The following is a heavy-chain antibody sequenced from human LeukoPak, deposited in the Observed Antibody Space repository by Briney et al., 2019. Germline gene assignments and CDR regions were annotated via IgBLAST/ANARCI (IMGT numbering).Heavy chain of an antibody. J-gene: IGHJ3*02. CDR3: ARRLVYSGSHRDAFDI. CDR1: GGSISSYY. V-gene: IGHV4-59*01. Sequence: PSETLSLTCNVSGGSISSYYWSWIWQPPGKGLEWIGYIYYSGSTNYNPSLRSRVTISVDTSKNQFSLKLSSVTAADTAVYYCARRLVYSGSHRDAFDIWGQGTMVTVSS. D-gene: IGHD1-26*01. CDR2: IYYSGST.